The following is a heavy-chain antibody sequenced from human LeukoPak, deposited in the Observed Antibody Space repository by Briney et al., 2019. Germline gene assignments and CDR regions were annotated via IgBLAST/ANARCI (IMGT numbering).Heavy chain of an antibody. CDR3: ARGGDDY. CDR1: GITFSRYW. CDR2: INPDGSIT. V-gene: IGHV3-74*01. Sequence: GGSLRLSCVDSGITFSRYWMSWVRQAPGKGLDWVALINPDGSITTYADSVKGRFTISRDNAKNTVYLQMNSLRGEDTAMYFCARGGDDYWGQGTLVIVSS. D-gene: IGHD2-21*01. J-gene: IGHJ4*02.